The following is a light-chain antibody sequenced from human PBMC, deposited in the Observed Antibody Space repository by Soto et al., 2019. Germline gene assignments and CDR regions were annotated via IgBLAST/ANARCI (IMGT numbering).Light chain of an antibody. CDR1: QSVSSF. J-gene: IGKJ1*01. CDR3: QQRGNWWT. CDR2: DAS. V-gene: IGKV3-11*01. Sequence: EIEVTQSPATLSLSPGERATLSCRASQSVSSFFAWYQQKPGQSPRLLIYDASNRASGIPARFTGSGSGTDFTLTISSVEHEDSAVYYCQQRGNWWTFGQGTKVEIK.